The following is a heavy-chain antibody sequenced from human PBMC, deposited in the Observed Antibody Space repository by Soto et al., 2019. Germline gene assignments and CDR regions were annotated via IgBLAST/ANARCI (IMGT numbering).Heavy chain of an antibody. CDR3: ARDSDYDYVWGSYRLLSTGFDP. CDR1: GYPFTGYY. D-gene: IGHD3-16*02. V-gene: IGHV1-2*04. Sequence: ASLKVSCKSSGYPFTGYYMHWVRQAPGQGLEWMGWINPNSGGTNYAQKFQGWVTMTRDTSISTAYMELSRLRSDDTAVYYCARDSDYDYVWGSYRLLSTGFDPWGQGTLVTVSS. J-gene: IGHJ5*02. CDR2: INPNSGGT.